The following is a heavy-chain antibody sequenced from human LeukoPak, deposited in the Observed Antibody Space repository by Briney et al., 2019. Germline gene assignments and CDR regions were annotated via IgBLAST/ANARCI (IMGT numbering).Heavy chain of an antibody. CDR2: IYYSGST. V-gene: IGHV4-59*08. D-gene: IGHD5-18*01. Sequence: PSETLSLTCTVSGGSISSYYWSWIRQPPGKGLEWIGYIYYSGSTNYNPSLKSRVTISIDTSNNQFSLKLSSVTAADTAVYFCAKSSDGSDYYHMDVWGKGTTVTISS. CDR3: AKSSDGSDYYHMDV. CDR1: GGSISSYY. J-gene: IGHJ6*03.